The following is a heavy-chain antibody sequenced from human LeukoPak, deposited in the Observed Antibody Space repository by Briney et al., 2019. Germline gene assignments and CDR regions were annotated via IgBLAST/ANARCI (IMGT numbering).Heavy chain of an antibody. CDR3: AKWRNSWYYFDD. V-gene: IGHV3-30*18. D-gene: IGHD6-13*01. CDR2: ISYDGVNK. J-gene: IGHJ4*02. Sequence: GGSLRLSCAGPGFTFSSYGLHWVGQAPGKGLEWVALISYDGVNKYYADSVKGRFTISRDNSKNTLYLQMNSLKAEDTAVYYCAKWRNSWYYFDDWGQGTLVTVSS. CDR1: GFTFSSYG.